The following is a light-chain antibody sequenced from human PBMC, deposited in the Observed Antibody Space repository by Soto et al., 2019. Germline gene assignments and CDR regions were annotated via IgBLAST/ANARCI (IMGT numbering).Light chain of an antibody. CDR1: SSNMGTNT. Sequence: QSVLTQPPSASGTPGQGVAISCSGSSSNMGTNTVSWYQHLPGTAPKLLIYNDNQRPSGVPDRFFGSKSGTSASLAITGLQSEDEADYYCAAWDGTLNHILFGGGTQLTVL. J-gene: IGLJ2*01. CDR3: AAWDGTLNHIL. CDR2: NDN. V-gene: IGLV1-44*01.